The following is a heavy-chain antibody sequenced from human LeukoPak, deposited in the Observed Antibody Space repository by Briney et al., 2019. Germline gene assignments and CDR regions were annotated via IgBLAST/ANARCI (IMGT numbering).Heavy chain of an antibody. Sequence: GLEWVANIKPAGSDKFYVDSVKGRFTISRDNATNSVYLQMNSLRVEETAVYYCARGGSDYWGQGTLVTVSS. CDR2: IKPAGSDK. V-gene: IGHV3-7*01. CDR3: ARGGSDY. J-gene: IGHJ4*02. D-gene: IGHD2-15*01.